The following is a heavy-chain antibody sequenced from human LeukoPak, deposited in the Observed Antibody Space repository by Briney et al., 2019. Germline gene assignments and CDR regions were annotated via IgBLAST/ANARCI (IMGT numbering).Heavy chain of an antibody. J-gene: IGHJ4*02. V-gene: IGHV3-30*03. Sequence: GGSLTLSCAASGFTFSSYGMHWVRQAPGKGLEWVAVISYDGSNKYYADSVKGRFTISRDNSKNTLYLQMNSLRAEDTAVYYCAREPPSVVTSHADDYWGQGTLVTVSS. CDR3: AREPPSVVTSHADDY. CDR1: GFTFSSYG. D-gene: IGHD4-23*01. CDR2: ISYDGSNK.